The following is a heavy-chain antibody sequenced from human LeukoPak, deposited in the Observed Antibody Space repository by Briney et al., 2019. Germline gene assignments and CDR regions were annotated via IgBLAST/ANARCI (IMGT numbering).Heavy chain of an antibody. CDR2: ISDNSYWN. Sequence: PGGSLRLSCAASGFTFSSYSMSWVRQAPGKGLEWVSSISDNSYWNYYADSVEGRFFISRDNAKNSLYLQMNSLRPEDSAIYYCATDRYDFWSGWPDFWGQGTLVTVSS. J-gene: IGHJ4*02. D-gene: IGHD3-3*01. CDR1: GFTFSSYS. CDR3: ATDRYDFWSGWPDF. V-gene: IGHV3-21*01.